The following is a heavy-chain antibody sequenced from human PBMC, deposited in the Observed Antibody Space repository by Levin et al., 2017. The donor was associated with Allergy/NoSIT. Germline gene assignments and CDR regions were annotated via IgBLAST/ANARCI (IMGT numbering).Heavy chain of an antibody. CDR2: INGGGGST. CDR1: GFTFSSYA. J-gene: IGHJ4*02. Sequence: GGSLRLSCAASGFTFSSYAMSWVRQAPGKGLEWVSAINGGGGSTYYADSVKGRFTISRDNSKNTLYLQMNRLRAEDTAVYYCAKDAARYGSGSYSYFDYWGQGTVVSVSS. D-gene: IGHD3-10*01. CDR3: AKDAARYGSGSYSYFDY. V-gene: IGHV3-23*01.